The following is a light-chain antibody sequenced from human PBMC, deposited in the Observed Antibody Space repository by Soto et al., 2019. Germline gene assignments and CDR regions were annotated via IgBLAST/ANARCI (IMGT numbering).Light chain of an antibody. J-gene: IGLJ2*01. CDR2: DVR. Sequence: QPVLTQPASVSGSPGQSITISCTGTSSDVGGYNYVSWYQHHPGKAPKLMIYDVRIRPSGVSNRFAGSKSGNTASLTISGLQAEDEADYYCSSYATSSGVVFGGGTKLTVL. CDR3: SSYATSSGVV. V-gene: IGLV2-14*03. CDR1: SSDVGGYNY.